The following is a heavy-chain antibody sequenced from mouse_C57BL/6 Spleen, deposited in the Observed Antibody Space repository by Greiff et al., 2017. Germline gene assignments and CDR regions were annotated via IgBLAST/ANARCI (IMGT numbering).Heavy chain of an antibody. CDR1: GYAFSSPW. Sequence: QVLVKQSGPELVKPGASAKIYCKASGYAFSSPWMNWVKQRPGTGLEWIGRIYPGDGDTNYNGKFKGKATLTADKSSSAAYMQLSSLTSEDSAVYFCARSAYGNYLYYFDYWGQGTTLTVSS. CDR2: IYPGDGDT. J-gene: IGHJ2*01. V-gene: IGHV1-82*01. CDR3: ARSAYGNYLYYFDY. D-gene: IGHD2-1*01.